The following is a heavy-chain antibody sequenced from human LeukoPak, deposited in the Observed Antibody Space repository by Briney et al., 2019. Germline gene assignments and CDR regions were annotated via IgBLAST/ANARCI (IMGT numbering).Heavy chain of an antibody. D-gene: IGHD1-26*01. CDR1: GYTFTGYY. CDR3: ARGTKDSGSSFDY. CDR2: INPNSGGT. J-gene: IGHJ4*02. V-gene: IGHV1-2*04. Sequence: ASVKVSCKASGYTFTGYYMHWVRQAPGQGLEWMGWINPNSGGTNYAQKFQGWVTMTRDTSISTAYMELSRLRSDDTAVYYCARGTKDSGSSFDYWGQGTLVTVSS.